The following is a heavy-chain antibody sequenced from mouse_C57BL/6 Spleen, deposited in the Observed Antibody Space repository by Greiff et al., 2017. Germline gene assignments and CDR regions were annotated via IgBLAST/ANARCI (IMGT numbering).Heavy chain of an antibody. Sequence: VQLKQSGPGLAKPSQTLSLTCSVTGYSITSDYWNWIRKFPGHKLEYMGYISYSGSTYYYPSPKSRISIAQDTSKNQLYLHLNSMTTEDTATCYCARDRGYDGYSVTYWYFDVWGTGTTVTVSS. CDR1: GYSITSDY. V-gene: IGHV3-8*01. CDR3: ARDRGYDGYSVTYWYFDV. D-gene: IGHD2-3*01. CDR2: ISYSGST. J-gene: IGHJ1*03.